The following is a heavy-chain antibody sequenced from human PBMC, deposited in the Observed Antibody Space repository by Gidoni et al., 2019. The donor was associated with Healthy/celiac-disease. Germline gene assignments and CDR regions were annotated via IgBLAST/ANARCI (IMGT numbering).Heavy chain of an antibody. D-gene: IGHD5-12*01. V-gene: IGHV3-64D*06. Sequence: EVQLVESGGGLVQPGGSLRLSCSASGFTFSSYAMHWVRQAPGKGLEYVSAISSNGGSTYYADSVKGRFTISRDNSKNTLYLQMSSLRAEDTAVYYCVKGTRGQWLRLPYFDYWGQGTLVTVSS. CDR2: ISSNGGST. CDR3: VKGTRGQWLRLPYFDY. CDR1: GFTFSSYA. J-gene: IGHJ4*02.